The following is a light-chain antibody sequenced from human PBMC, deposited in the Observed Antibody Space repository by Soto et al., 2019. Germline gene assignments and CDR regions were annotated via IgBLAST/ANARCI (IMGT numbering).Light chain of an antibody. V-gene: IGKV1-13*02. Sequence: AIQVTQSPSSLSASVGDRVTITCRASQDIRGALAWYQQKPGKAPKLLIYDVSTVQSGVASRFSGRGSGTEFTLTITSLQPEDFATYYCQQFNSYPITFGQGTRLDI. CDR3: QQFNSYPIT. CDR1: QDIRGA. J-gene: IGKJ5*01. CDR2: DVS.